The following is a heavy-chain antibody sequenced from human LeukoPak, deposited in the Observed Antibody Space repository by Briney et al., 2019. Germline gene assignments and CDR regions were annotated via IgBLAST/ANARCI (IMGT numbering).Heavy chain of an antibody. D-gene: IGHD4-23*01. CDR3: ARETAYVGLDY. Sequence: ASVKVSCKASGYTFTNYYMHWVRQAPGQGLEWMGMINPSGGSTTYAQKFQDRVTMTRHTATSTVYMEVSSLRSEDTALYYCARETAYVGLDYWGQGTLVTVSS. CDR1: GYTFTNYY. V-gene: IGHV1-46*01. J-gene: IGHJ4*02. CDR2: INPSGGST.